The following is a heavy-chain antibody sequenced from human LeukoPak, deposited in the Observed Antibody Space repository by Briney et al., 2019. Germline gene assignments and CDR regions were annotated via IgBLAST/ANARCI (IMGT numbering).Heavy chain of an antibody. V-gene: IGHV3-23*01. CDR3: APSRGLDMIFND. CDR1: GFTFSSYA. J-gene: IGHJ4*02. CDR2: ISGSGGST. Sequence: PGGSLRLSCAASGFTFSSYAMSWVRQAPGKGLEWVSAISGSGGSTYCADSVKGRFTISRDNSKNTLYLQMNSLRAEDTAVYYCAPSRGLDMIFNDWGQGTLVTVSS. D-gene: IGHD2-2*03.